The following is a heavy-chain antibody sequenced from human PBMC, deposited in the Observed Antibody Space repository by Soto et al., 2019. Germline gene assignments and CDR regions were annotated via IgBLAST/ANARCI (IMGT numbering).Heavy chain of an antibody. CDR3: ARRGPGTYFDY. CDR1: GFTFSSYS. J-gene: IGHJ4*02. Sequence: GGSLILSCAASGFTFSSYSMRWVRQAPGKGLEWVSAISGSGGSTYYADSVKGRFTISRDNSKNTLYLQMNSLRAEDTAVYYCARRGPGTYFDYWGQGTLVTVSS. D-gene: IGHD6-13*01. CDR2: ISGSGGST. V-gene: IGHV3-23*01.